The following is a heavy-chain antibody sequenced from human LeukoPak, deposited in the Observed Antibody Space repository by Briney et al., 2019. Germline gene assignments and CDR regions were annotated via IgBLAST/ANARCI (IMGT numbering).Heavy chain of an antibody. CDR1: GGSMNNYY. V-gene: IGHV4-59*01. CDR3: ARGRGDSKGTSFDF. CDR2: IYHTGSA. J-gene: IGHJ4*02. D-gene: IGHD3-22*01. Sequence: SETLSLTCSVSGGSMNNYYWSWIRQSPGKGLEWVGYIYHTGSATYKPSLKSRVTLSLDTSKNQFSLRLNSVTAADTAVYYCARGRGDSKGTSFDFWGQGTLVTVSS.